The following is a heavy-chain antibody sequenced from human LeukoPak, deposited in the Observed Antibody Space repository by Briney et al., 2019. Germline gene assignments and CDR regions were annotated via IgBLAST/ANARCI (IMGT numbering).Heavy chain of an antibody. D-gene: IGHD3-16*02. CDR3: ARDGPGNYVWGSYRLNFFDY. J-gene: IGHJ4*02. V-gene: IGHV3-21*01. Sequence: GGSLRLSCAASGFTFSSYSMNWVRQAPGKGLEWVSCISSSSSYIYYADSVKGRFTISRDNAKNSLYLQMNSLRAEDTAVYYCARDGPGNYVWGSYRLNFFDYWGQGTLVTVSS. CDR2: ISSSSSYI. CDR1: GFTFSSYS.